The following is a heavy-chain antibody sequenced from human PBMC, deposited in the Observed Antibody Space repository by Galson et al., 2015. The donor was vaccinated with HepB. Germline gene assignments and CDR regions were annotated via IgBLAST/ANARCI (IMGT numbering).Heavy chain of an antibody. D-gene: IGHD2-15*01. CDR2: IRYDGSNK. CDR1: GFTFSSYG. Sequence: SLRLSCAASGFTFSSYGMHWVRQAPGKGLEWVAFIRYDGSNKYYADSVKGRFTISRDNSKNTLYLQMNSLRAEDTAVYYCARVVVVAASPVFDYWGQGTLVTVSS. CDR3: ARVVVVAASPVFDY. J-gene: IGHJ4*02. V-gene: IGHV3-30*02.